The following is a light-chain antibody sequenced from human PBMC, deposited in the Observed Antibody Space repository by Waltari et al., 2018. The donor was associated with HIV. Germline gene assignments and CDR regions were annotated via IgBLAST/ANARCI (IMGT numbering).Light chain of an antibody. Sequence: QSVLTQPPSVSGAPGQRITISCTGSSSNIGAGYDVHWYQQLPGTAPKLLIYGGANRPSGVPDRFSASKSGTSASLAISGLQAEDEADYYCAAWNDRLSGYVFGTGTKVTV. CDR3: AAWNDRLSGYV. CDR2: GGA. J-gene: IGLJ1*01. CDR1: SSNIGAGYD. V-gene: IGLV1-40*01.